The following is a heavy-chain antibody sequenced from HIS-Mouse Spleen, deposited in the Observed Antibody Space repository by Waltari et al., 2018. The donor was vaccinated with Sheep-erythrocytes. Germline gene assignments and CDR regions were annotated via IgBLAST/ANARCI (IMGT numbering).Heavy chain of an antibody. CDR2: IYWKHDK. Sequence: QITLKESGPTLVKPTQTLTLTCTFSGFSLSTSGVGVGWIRQPPGKALEWLALIYWKHDKRYSPSLKSRLTITTDTSKNQLVLTMTNMDPVDTATYYCGVLRYFDWLYWGQGTLFTVSS. CDR3: GVLRYFDWLY. J-gene: IGHJ4*02. V-gene: IGHV2-5*01. D-gene: IGHD3-9*01. CDR1: GFSLSTSGVG.